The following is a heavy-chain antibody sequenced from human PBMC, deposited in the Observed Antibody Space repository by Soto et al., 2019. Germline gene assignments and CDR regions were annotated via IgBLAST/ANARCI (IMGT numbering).Heavy chain of an antibody. Sequence: PGGSLRLSCAASGFTFSSYAMSWVRQAPGKGLEWASAISGSGGSTYYADSVKGRFTISRDNSKNTLYLQMNSLRAEDTAVYYCAKESSGWSNALYYFYGMDVWGQGTTVTVSS. CDR1: GFTFSSYA. V-gene: IGHV3-23*01. J-gene: IGHJ6*02. CDR2: ISGSGGST. CDR3: AKESSGWSNALYYFYGMDV. D-gene: IGHD6-19*01.